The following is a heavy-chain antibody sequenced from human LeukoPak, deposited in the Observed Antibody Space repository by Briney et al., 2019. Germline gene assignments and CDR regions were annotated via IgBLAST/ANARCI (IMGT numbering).Heavy chain of an antibody. Sequence: ASMKVSCKASGYTFTDNYMHRVRQAPGQGLEWMGWINPNSGDTHYAQKFQGRVTMTRDTSISTAYMELSRLISDDTAVYYCARALTGELYYFDYWGQGTLVTVSS. V-gene: IGHV1-2*02. CDR1: GYTFTDNY. CDR3: ARALTGELYYFDY. CDR2: INPNSGDT. D-gene: IGHD7-27*01. J-gene: IGHJ4*02.